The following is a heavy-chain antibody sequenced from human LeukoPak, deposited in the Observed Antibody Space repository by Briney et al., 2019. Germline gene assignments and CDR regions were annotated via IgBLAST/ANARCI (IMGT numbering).Heavy chain of an antibody. CDR3: ARVDAGFGESFDY. D-gene: IGHD3-10*01. V-gene: IGHV4-34*01. CDR2: INHSGST. CDR1: GGSFSGYY. J-gene: IGHJ4*02. Sequence: SETLSLTCAVYGGSFSGYYWSWIRQPPGKGLEWIGEINHSGSTNYNPSLKSRVTISVDTSKNQFSLKLSSVTAADTAVYYCARVDAGFGESFDYWGQGTLVTVSS.